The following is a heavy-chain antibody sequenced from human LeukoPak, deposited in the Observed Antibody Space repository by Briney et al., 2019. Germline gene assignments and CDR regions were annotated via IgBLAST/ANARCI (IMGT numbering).Heavy chain of an antibody. J-gene: IGHJ3*02. V-gene: IGHV4-31*11. D-gene: IGHD3-9*01. Sequence: SETLSLTCAVYGGSFRGYYWSWIRQHPGKGLEWIGYIYYSGGTYYNPSLKSRVTISVDTSKNQLSLKLNSVTAADTAVYYCVRGAAIYDILTGYSPGAFDIWGQGTLVTVSS. CDR1: GGSFRGYY. CDR3: VRGAAIYDILTGYSPGAFDI. CDR2: IYYSGGT.